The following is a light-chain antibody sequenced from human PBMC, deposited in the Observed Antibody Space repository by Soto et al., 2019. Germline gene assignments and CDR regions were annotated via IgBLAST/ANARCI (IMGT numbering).Light chain of an antibody. CDR1: QSVSSSY. CDR3: QQYGSPR. Sequence: EIVLTQSPGTLSLSPGERATLSCRASQSVSSSYLAWYQQKPGQAPRLLIYGASSRATGIPDRFSGSGSGTDFTITISRLEPEDFAVYYCQQYGSPRFGGGTKVDIK. V-gene: IGKV3-20*01. J-gene: IGKJ4*01. CDR2: GAS.